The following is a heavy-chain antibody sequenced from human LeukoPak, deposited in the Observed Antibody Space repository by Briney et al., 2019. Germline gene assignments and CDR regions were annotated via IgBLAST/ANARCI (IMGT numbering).Heavy chain of an antibody. J-gene: IGHJ3*02. CDR3: AREARGHDAFDI. D-gene: IGHD5-12*01. CDR1: GGSFSGYY. CDR2: INHSGST. V-gene: IGHV4-34*01. Sequence: SETLSLTCAVYGGSFSGYYWSWIRQPPGKGLEWIGEINHSGSTNYNPSLKSRVTISVDTSKNQFSLKLSSVTAADTAVHYCAREARGHDAFDIWGQGTMVTVSS.